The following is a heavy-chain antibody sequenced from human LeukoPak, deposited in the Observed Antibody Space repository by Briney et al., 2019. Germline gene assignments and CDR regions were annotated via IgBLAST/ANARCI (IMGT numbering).Heavy chain of an antibody. CDR3: ARDNRGGYYYDSSGYQGMDV. CDR1: GGSISSSSYY. J-gene: IGHJ6*03. D-gene: IGHD3-22*01. CDR2: IYYSGST. V-gene: IGHV4-39*07. Sequence: SETLSLTCTVSGGSISSSSYYWGWIRQPPGKGLEWIGSIYYSGSTYYNPSLKSRVTISVDTSKNQFSLKLSSVTAADTAVYYCARDNRGGYYYDSSGYQGMDVWGKGTTVTVSS.